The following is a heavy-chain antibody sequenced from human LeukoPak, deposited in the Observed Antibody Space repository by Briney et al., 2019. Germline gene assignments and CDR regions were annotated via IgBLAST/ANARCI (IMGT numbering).Heavy chain of an antibody. Sequence: PGGTLRLSCAASGFTFSSYGMSWVRQAPGKGLEWVSAISGSGGSTYYADSVKGRFTVSRDNSKNTLYLQMNSLRAEDTAVYYCAKGSYYDILTGQNRGPFDYWGQGTLVTVSS. D-gene: IGHD3-9*01. V-gene: IGHV3-23*01. J-gene: IGHJ4*02. CDR1: GFTFSSYG. CDR3: AKGSYYDILTGQNRGPFDY. CDR2: ISGSGGST.